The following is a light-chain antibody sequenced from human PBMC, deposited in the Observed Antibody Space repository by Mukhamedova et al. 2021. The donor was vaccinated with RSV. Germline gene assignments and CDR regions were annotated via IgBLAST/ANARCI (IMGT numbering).Light chain of an antibody. CDR2: DVS. J-gene: IGLJ2*01. CDR1: SSDVGGYNY. V-gene: IGLV2-11*01. Sequence: GQSVTISCTGTSSDVGGYNYVSWYQQHPGKAPKLMIYDVSKRPSGVPDRFSGSKSGNTASLTISGLQAEDEADYYRCSYAGSYVV. CDR3: CSYAGSYVV.